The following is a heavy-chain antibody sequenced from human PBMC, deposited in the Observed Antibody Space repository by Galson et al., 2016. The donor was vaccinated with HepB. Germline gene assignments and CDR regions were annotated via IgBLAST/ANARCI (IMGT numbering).Heavy chain of an antibody. J-gene: IGHJ3*01. D-gene: IGHD7-27*01. CDR1: GFTFSSFA. CDR2: IRSDGSNE. Sequence: SLRLSCAASGFTFSSFAMHWVRQAPGKGLEWVALIRSDGSNEYYADSVKGRFTISRDNSKNTGYLQMNSLSAADTAVYYCARDSRQTGEGAVNRWGQGTMVTVSS. CDR3: ARDSRQTGEGAVNR. V-gene: IGHV3-33*01.